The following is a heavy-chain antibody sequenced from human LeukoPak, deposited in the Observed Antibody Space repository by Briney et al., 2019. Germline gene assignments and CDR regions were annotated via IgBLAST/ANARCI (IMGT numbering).Heavy chain of an antibody. J-gene: IGHJ3*02. CDR3: ARGLTLGRYYDFWSGYYRPHDAFDI. V-gene: IGHV1-18*01. Sequence: ASVKVSCKASGYTFTSYGISWVRQAPGQGLEWMGWISTYNGNTNYAQKLQGRVTTTTDTSTSTAYMELRSLRSDDTAVYYCARGLTLGRYYDFWSGYYRPHDAFDIWGQGTMVTVSS. CDR1: GYTFTSYG. CDR2: ISTYNGNT. D-gene: IGHD3-3*01.